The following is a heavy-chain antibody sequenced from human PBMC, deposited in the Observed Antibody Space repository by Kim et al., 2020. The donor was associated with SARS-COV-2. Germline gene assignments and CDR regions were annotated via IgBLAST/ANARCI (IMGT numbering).Heavy chain of an antibody. CDR2: IYYSGST. V-gene: IGHV4-61*01. J-gene: IGHJ3*02. CDR3: ARDSVVSGDAFDI. Sequence: SETLSLTCTVSGGSVSSGSYYWSWIRQPPGKGLEWIGYIYYSGSTNYNPSLKSRVTISVDTSKNQFSLKLSSVTAADTAVYYCARDSVVSGDAFDIWGQGTMVTVSS. D-gene: IGHD2-21*01. CDR1: GGSVSSGSYY.